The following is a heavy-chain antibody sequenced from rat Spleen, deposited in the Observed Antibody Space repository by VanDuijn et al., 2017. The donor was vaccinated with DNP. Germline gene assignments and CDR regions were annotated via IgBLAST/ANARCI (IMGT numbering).Heavy chain of an antibody. CDR2: ISSGGSP. CDR1: GFSLTSYG. CDR3: TTGIKGDAIDA. Sequence: QVQLKESGPGLVQPSQTLSLTCTVSGFSLTSYGVSWIRQPPGKGLQWIAAISSGGSPYYNSPLRSRLSISRDTSKSQVFFKMNSLQTEDTAIYFCTTGIKGDAIDAWGQGTSVTVSS. V-gene: IGHV2S12*01. D-gene: IGHD1-9*01. J-gene: IGHJ4*01.